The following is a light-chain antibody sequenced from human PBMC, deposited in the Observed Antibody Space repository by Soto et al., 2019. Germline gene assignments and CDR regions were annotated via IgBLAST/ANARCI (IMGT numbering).Light chain of an antibody. V-gene: IGKV1-5*03. J-gene: IGKJ1*01. CDR2: KAS. CDR1: QSISSW. Sequence: DIQMTQSPSTLSASVGDRVTITCRASQSISSWLAWYQQKPGKAPKLLIYKASSLESGVPPRFSGSGSGTEFTLTISSLQPDDFATYYCQQYNSSSPETFGQGTKVDIK. CDR3: QQYNSSSPET.